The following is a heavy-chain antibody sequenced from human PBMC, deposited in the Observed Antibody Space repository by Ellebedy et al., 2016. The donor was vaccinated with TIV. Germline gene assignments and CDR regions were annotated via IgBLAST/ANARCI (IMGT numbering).Heavy chain of an antibody. CDR2: ISYDGSRA. J-gene: IGHJ5*01. Sequence: GGSLRLSCVASGFILSHSAMHWVRQGPGKGLEWVAVISYDGSRAYYADSVKGRFTVSRDNSKNTLYLEMDSLRPDDTALYYCAKDGARIPLAVEYYFESWGQGTLVTVSS. CDR1: GFILSHSA. D-gene: IGHD6-19*01. V-gene: IGHV3-30*04. CDR3: AKDGARIPLAVEYYFES.